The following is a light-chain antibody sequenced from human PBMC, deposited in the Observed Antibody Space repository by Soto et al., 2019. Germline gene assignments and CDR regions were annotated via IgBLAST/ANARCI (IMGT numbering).Light chain of an antibody. Sequence: EMVMTQSPVTLSLSPGERATLSCRASQSVSSKLVWYQQKPGQAPRLLIYDASNRSTGVPARFSGSGSATEFSLTISSLQSEDFAVYYCQQYGDWPPAFGGGTKVEVK. V-gene: IGKV3-15*01. J-gene: IGKJ4*01. CDR2: DAS. CDR3: QQYGDWPPA. CDR1: QSVSSK.